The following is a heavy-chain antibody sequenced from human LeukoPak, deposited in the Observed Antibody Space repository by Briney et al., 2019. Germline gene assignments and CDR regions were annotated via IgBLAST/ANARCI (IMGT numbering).Heavy chain of an antibody. V-gene: IGHV3-21*01. D-gene: IGHD6-19*01. Sequence: GGSLRLSCAVSGFTFSSYTMNWVRQTPGKGLEWVPSISSSGSYIYYADSVKGRFTISRDNVRNSLYLQMNSLRAEDTAVYYCARGGIQVSGIDEFDYWGQGTLVTVS. J-gene: IGHJ4*02. CDR1: GFTFSSYT. CDR2: ISSSGSYI. CDR3: ARGGIQVSGIDEFDY.